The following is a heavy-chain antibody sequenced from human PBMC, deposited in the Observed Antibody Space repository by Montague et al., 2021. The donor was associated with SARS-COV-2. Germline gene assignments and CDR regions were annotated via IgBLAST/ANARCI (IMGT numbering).Heavy chain of an antibody. CDR2: IYYSGST. CDR3: ASPTYYYDSSGSDALDI. D-gene: IGHD3-22*01. CDR1: GGSISSSNYY. V-gene: IGHV4-39*01. J-gene: IGHJ3*02. Sequence: SETLSLTCTVSGGSISSSNYYWGWIRQPPGKGLEWIGSIYYSGSTYYNPSLKSRVTISVDTSKNQFSLKLSSVTAADTAVYYCASPTYYYDSSGSDALDIWGQGTMVTVSS.